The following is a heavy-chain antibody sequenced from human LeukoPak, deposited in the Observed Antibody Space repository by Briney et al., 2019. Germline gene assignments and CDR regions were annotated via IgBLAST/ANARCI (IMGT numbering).Heavy chain of an antibody. CDR1: GGSISSYY. V-gene: IGHV4-59*08. CDR3: ASFVVTESSGYYFDY. Sequence: SETLSLTCTVSGGSISSYYWSWIRQPPGKGLEWIGYIYYSGSTNYNPSLKSRVTISVDTSKNQFSLKLSSVTAADTAVYYCASFVVTESSGYYFDYWGQGTLVTVSS. D-gene: IGHD2-21*02. CDR2: IYYSGST. J-gene: IGHJ4*02.